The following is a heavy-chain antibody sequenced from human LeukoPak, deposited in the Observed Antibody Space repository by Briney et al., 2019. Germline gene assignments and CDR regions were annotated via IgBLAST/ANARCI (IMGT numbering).Heavy chain of an antibody. Sequence: PGGSLRLSCAASGFTFSSYSMNWVRQAPGKGLEWVSCISSSSSYIYYADSVKGRFTISRESAKNSLYLQMNSLRAEDTAVYHCARGHLSSWPKGAFDIWGQGTMVTVSS. J-gene: IGHJ3*02. CDR2: ISSSSSYI. V-gene: IGHV3-21*01. CDR1: GFTFSSYS. D-gene: IGHD6-13*01. CDR3: ARGHLSSWPKGAFDI.